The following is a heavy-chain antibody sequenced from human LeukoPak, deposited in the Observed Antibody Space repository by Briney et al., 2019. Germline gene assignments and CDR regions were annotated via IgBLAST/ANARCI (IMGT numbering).Heavy chain of an antibody. CDR1: GFTFSSYS. D-gene: IGHD6-13*01. CDR3: ARGTAGEFDS. Sequence: GGSLRLSCAASGFTFSSYSMNWVRQAPGKGLEWVSSISSSSTFIYYADSLKGRFTISRDNAKNSLYLQTNSLRAEDTAVYYCARGTAGEFDSWGQGTLVTVSS. CDR2: ISSSSTFI. V-gene: IGHV3-21*01. J-gene: IGHJ4*02.